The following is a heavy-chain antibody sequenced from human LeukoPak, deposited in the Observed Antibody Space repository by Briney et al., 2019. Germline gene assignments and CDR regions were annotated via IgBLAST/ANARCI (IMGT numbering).Heavy chain of an antibody. CDR2: ISSSSSYI. V-gene: IGHV3-21*01. Sequence: GGSLRLPCAASGFTFSSYSMNWVRQAPGKGLEWVSSISSSSSYIYYADSVRGRFTISRDNAKNSLYLQMNSLRAEDTAVYYCARDGKEMDTQLWQHWFDPWGQGTLVTVSS. CDR3: ARDGKEMDTQLWQHWFDP. J-gene: IGHJ5*02. D-gene: IGHD5-18*01. CDR1: GFTFSSYS.